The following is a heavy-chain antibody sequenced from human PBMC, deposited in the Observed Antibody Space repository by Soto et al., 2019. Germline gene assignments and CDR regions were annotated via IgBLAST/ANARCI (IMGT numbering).Heavy chain of an antibody. V-gene: IGHV3-74*01. CDR1: GFTLSSYW. J-gene: IGHJ4*02. D-gene: IGHD3-10*01. CDR2: INGDGSTT. Sequence: EVQLVESGGGIVQPGGSVRLSCAASGFTLSSYWIHWVRQAPGKGLVWVSGINGDGSTTNYADSLKGRFTISRDNAKNTMFLQMNSLRAVDTGVYFCARGRSGSYAFDYWGQGTLVTVSS. CDR3: ARGRSGSYAFDY.